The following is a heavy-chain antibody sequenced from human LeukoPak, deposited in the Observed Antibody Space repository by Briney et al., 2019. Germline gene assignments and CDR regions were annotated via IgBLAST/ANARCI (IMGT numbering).Heavy chain of an antibody. D-gene: IGHD6-19*01. CDR2: IYTSGST. CDR3: ARDRDGVAVAGTDY. CDR1: GGSTSSYY. V-gene: IGHV4-4*07. J-gene: IGHJ4*02. Sequence: SETLSLTCTVSGGSTSSYYWSRIRQPAGKGLEWIGRIYTSGSTNYNPSLKSRVTMSVDTSKNQFSLKLSSVTAADTAVYYCARDRDGVAVAGTDYWGQGTLVTVSS.